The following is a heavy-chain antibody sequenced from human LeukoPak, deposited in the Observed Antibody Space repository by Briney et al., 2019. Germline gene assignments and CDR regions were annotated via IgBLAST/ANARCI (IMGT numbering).Heavy chain of an antibody. D-gene: IGHD6-19*01. V-gene: IGHV1-69*06. CDR3: ARDKRGIAVAEFDY. CDR1: GGTFSSYA. J-gene: IGHJ4*02. CDR2: IIPIFGTA. Sequence: SVKVSCKASGGTFSSYAISWVRQAPGQGLEWMGGIIPIFGTANYAQKFQGRVTITADKSTSTAYMELRSLRSDDTAVYYCARDKRGIAVAEFDYWGQGTLVTVSS.